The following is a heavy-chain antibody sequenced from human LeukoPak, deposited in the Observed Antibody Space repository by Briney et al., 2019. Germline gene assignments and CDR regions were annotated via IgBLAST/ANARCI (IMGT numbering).Heavy chain of an antibody. CDR2: ISASGGGT. J-gene: IGHJ4*02. Sequence: GGSLRLSCAASGFTVSDYSMSWVRQAPGKGLEWVSGISASGGGTYYADSVKGRVTISRDNSKNTLYVQVNSLRAEDTAVYYCAKWMGYYESSGYDYWGQGTLVTVSS. D-gene: IGHD3-22*01. CDR3: AKWMGYYESSGYDY. CDR1: GFTVSDYS. V-gene: IGHV3-23*01.